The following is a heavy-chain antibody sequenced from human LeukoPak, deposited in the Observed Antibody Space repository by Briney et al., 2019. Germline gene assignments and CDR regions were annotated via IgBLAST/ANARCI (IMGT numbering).Heavy chain of an antibody. CDR1: GFTFSDYY. CDR2: IKQDGSEK. CDR3: AREFTIFGVVEDYYGMDV. D-gene: IGHD3-3*01. J-gene: IGHJ6*02. V-gene: IGHV3-7*03. Sequence: PGGSLRLSCAASGFTFSDYYMSWIRQAPGKGLEWVANIKQDGSEKYYVDSVKGRFTVSRDNAKNSLYLQMNSLRAEDTAVYYCAREFTIFGVVEDYYGMDVWGQGTTVTVSS.